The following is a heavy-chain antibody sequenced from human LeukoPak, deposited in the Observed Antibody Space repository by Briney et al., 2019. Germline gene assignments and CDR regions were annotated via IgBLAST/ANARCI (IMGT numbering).Heavy chain of an antibody. J-gene: IGHJ6*02. V-gene: IGHV4-39*07. CDR3: ARAIEAAASSEIYYYGMDV. Sequence: SETLSLTCTVSGGSISSSSYYWGWIRQPPGKGLEWIGSIYYSGSTYYNPSLKSRVTISVDTSKNQFSLKLSSVTAADTAVYYCARAIEAAASSEIYYYGMDVWGQGTTVTVSS. CDR2: IYYSGST. D-gene: IGHD6-13*01. CDR1: GGSISSSSYY.